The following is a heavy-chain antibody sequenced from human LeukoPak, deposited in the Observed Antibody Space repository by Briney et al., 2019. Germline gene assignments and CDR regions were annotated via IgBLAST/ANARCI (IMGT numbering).Heavy chain of an antibody. CDR1: GGSISSSSYY. J-gene: IGHJ3*02. V-gene: IGHV4-39*01. D-gene: IGHD3-9*01. Sequence: SETLSLTCTVSGGSISSSSYYWGWIRQPPGKGLERIGSIYYSGSTYYNPSLKSRVTISVDTSQNQFSLKLSSVTAADTAVYYCARREYYDILTGIPAGAFDIWGQGTMVTVSS. CDR3: ARREYYDILTGIPAGAFDI. CDR2: IYYSGST.